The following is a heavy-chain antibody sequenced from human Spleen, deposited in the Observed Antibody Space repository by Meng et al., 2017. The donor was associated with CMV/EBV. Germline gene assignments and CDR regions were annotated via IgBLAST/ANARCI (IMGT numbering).Heavy chain of an antibody. CDR3: ARNAPRRGYYDTTVDY. J-gene: IGHJ4*02. Sequence: GYTFSPFGISWVRPAPGQGLEWVGWINPNSGGTNYAQKFQGRVTMTRDTSISTAYMELSRLRSDDTAVYYCARNAPRRGYYDTTVDYWGQGTLVTVSS. CDR2: INPNSGGT. D-gene: IGHD3-22*01. CDR1: GYTFSPFG. V-gene: IGHV1-2*02.